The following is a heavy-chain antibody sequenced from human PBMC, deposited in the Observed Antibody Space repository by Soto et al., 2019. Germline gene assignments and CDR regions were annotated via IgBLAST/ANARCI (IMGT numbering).Heavy chain of an antibody. CDR1: GYSFTSYW. J-gene: IGHJ6*02. CDR2: IDPSDSYT. CDR3: ARGWYSSSSSPFYYYYGMDV. V-gene: IGHV5-10-1*01. Sequence: GESLKISCKGSGYSFTSYWISWVRQMPGKGLEWMGRIDPSDSYTNYSPSFQGHVTISADKSISTAYLQWSSLKASDTAMYYCARGWYSSSSSPFYYYYGMDVWGQGTTVTVS. D-gene: IGHD6-6*01.